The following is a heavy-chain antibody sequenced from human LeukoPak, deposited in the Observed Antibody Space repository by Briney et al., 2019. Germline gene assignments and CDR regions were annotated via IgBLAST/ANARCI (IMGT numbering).Heavy chain of an antibody. CDR1: GFTFTNYW. CDR3: AFHSNNWYSFNY. J-gene: IGHJ4*02. V-gene: IGHV3-74*01. D-gene: IGHD6-13*01. Sequence: GGSLRLSCAASGFTFTNYWMHWVRQSPGKGLEWLSRINSDGTTTTYADSVKGRFTISRDNAKNTLYLQVNSLRVDDTAAYFCAFHSNNWYSFNYWGQGTLVTVSA. CDR2: INSDGTTT.